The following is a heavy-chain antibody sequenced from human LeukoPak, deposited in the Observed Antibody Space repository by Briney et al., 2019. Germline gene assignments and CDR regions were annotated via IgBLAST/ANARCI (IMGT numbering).Heavy chain of an antibody. Sequence: GGSLRLSCAASGFTFSNAWMNWVRQAPGKGLEWVGRIKSKTDGGTTDYAAPVKGRFTISRDDSKSTLYLQMNSLKTEDTAVYYCITHLGYYDFWSGYWSPFDYWGQGTLVTVFS. CDR1: GFTFSNAW. CDR2: IKSKTDGGTT. D-gene: IGHD3-3*01. V-gene: IGHV3-15*07. J-gene: IGHJ4*02. CDR3: ITHLGYYDFWSGYWSPFDY.